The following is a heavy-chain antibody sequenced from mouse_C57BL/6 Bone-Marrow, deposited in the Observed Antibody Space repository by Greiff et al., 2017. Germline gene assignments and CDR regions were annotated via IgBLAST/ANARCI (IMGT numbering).Heavy chain of an antibody. CDR1: GFSFNTYA. J-gene: IGHJ2*01. V-gene: IGHV10-1*01. Sequence: EVQLVESGGGLVQPKGSLKLSCAASGFSFNTYAMNWVRQAPGKGLEWVARIRSKSNNYATYYADSVKDRFTISKDDSESMLYLQMNNLKTEDTAMYYCVRGDYGLDYWGQGTTLTVSA. D-gene: IGHD1-1*01. CDR3: VRGDYGLDY. CDR2: IRSKSNNYAT.